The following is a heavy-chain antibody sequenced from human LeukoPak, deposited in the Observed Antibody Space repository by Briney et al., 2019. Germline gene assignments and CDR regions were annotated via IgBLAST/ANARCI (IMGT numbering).Heavy chain of an antibody. CDR2: ISGSGGST. V-gene: IGHV3-23*01. Sequence: SWIRQPPGKGLEWVSAISGSGGSTYYADSVKGRFTISRDNSKNTLYLQMNSLRAEDTAVYYCAKGLLRGMDAWGQGTTVTVSS. CDR3: AKGLLRGMDA. J-gene: IGHJ6*02.